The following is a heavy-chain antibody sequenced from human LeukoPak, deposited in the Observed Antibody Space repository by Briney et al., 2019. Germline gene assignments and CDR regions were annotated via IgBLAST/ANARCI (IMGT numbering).Heavy chain of an antibody. D-gene: IGHD6-6*01. Sequence: SVKVSCKASGGTFGSYSITWVRQTPGQGLERMGGIIPMFDKTNYAQKFLGRLTITADESTTTAYMELNSLGSQDTGIYYCAREAAYSGSSSQASFYFDYWGQGTLVTVSS. CDR1: GGTFGSYS. J-gene: IGHJ4*02. V-gene: IGHV1-69*13. CDR3: AREAAYSGSSSQASFYFDY. CDR2: IIPMFDKT.